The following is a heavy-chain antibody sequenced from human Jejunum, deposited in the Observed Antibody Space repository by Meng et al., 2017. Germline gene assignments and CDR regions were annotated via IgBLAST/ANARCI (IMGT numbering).Heavy chain of an antibody. Sequence: QVQLQESGPGLVRPSETLSLICTVSGGSVSRAGYQWGWIRQPPGKGLEWIGYASTNYNPSLKSRVTISLDTSRNQFSLSLSFVTAADTAVYYCARDHMGSLDYWGQGILVTVSS. CDR2: AST. V-gene: IGHV4-61*08. D-gene: IGHD1-26*01. CDR3: ARDHMGSLDY. J-gene: IGHJ4*02. CDR1: GGSVSRAGYQ.